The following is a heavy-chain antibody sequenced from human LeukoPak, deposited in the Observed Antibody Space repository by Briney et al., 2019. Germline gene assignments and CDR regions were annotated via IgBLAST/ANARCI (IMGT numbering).Heavy chain of an antibody. D-gene: IGHD5-18*01. V-gene: IGHV1-24*01. J-gene: IGHJ4*02. Sequence: ASVKVSCKVSGYTLTELSMHWVRQAPGKGLEWMGGFDPEDGETIYAQKFQGRVTMTEDTSTDTAYMELSSLRSEDTAVYYCATRPLWLRQGPFDYWGQGTLVTVSS. CDR2: FDPEDGET. CDR3: ATRPLWLRQGPFDY. CDR1: GYTLTELS.